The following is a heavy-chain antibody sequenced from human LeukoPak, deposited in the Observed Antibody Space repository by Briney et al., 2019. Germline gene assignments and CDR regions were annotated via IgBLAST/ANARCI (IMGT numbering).Heavy chain of an antibody. CDR2: INHSGST. D-gene: IGHD4-23*01. V-gene: IGHV4-34*01. Sequence: SETLSLTCAVYGGSFSGYYWSWIRQPPGKGLEWIGEINHSGSTNYNPSLKSRVTISVDTSKNQFSLRLSSVTAADTAVYYCARGFGNPFYYYYMDVWGKGTTVTVSS. J-gene: IGHJ6*03. CDR3: ARGFGNPFYYYYMDV. CDR1: GGSFSGYY.